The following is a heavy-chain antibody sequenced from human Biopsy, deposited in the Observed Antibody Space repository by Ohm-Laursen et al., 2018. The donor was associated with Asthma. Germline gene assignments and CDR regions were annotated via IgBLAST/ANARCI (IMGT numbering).Heavy chain of an antibody. V-gene: IGHV1-69*15. CDR2: IIPIFGPT. Sequence: GSSVKVSCKASGGTFSSNSINWVRQAPGQGLEWMGRIIPIFGPTNYAQKFQGRVTISADDSTSTAYIELSSLSSEDTALYYCARGPEYVRSSGALDYWGQGTLVTVSS. CDR1: GGTFSSNS. CDR3: ARGPEYVRSSGALDY. D-gene: IGHD2-2*01. J-gene: IGHJ4*02.